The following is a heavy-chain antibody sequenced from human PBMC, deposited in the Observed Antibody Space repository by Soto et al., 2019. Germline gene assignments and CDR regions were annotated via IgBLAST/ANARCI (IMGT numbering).Heavy chain of an antibody. D-gene: IGHD2-2*01. V-gene: IGHV1-2*04. Sequence: ASVKVSCKASGDTFTGYYMHWVRQAPGQGLEWMGWINPNSGGTNYAQKFQGWVTMTRDTSISTAYMELSRLRSDDTAVYYCARTHCISTSCYSPYYYSGMDVWGRGTTVTVS. CDR2: INPNSGGT. CDR3: ARTHCISTSCYSPYYYSGMDV. J-gene: IGHJ6*02. CDR1: GDTFTGYY.